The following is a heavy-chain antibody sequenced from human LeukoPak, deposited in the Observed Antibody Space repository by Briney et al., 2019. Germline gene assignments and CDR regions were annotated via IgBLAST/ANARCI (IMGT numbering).Heavy chain of an antibody. V-gene: IGHV3-7*03. CDR3: AREDHSNYEY. CDR1: GFIFSNYW. D-gene: IGHD4-11*01. CDR2: IKQDGTET. Sequence: GGSLRLYCAASGFIFSNYWMSWVRQAPGKGLEWVASIKQDGTETHYVDSVKGRFTISKDNAKNSLYLQLDSLRAEDTAVYYCAREDHSNYEYWGQGTLVTVSS. J-gene: IGHJ4*02.